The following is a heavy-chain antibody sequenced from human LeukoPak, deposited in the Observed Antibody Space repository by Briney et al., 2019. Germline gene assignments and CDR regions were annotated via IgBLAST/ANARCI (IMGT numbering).Heavy chain of an antibody. J-gene: IGHJ4*02. Sequence: ASVKVSCKASGYTFTGYYMHWVRQAPGQGLEWMGWINPNSGGTNYAQKFQGRVTMTEDTSTDTAYMELSSLRSEDTAVYYCATSPNMVRGVILDYWGQGTLVTVSS. V-gene: IGHV1-2*02. CDR1: GYTFTGYY. CDR3: ATSPNMVRGVILDY. D-gene: IGHD3-10*01. CDR2: INPNSGGT.